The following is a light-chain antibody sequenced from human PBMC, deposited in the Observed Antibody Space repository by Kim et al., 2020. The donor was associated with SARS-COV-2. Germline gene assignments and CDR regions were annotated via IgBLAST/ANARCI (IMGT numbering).Light chain of an antibody. Sequence: VSMSPGQTATFTCSGDSLGDKYICGYQQKSGQSPVLVIYQNYKRTSGIPERFSGSNSGNTATLTISGTQAMDEADYYCQAWDFNRVFGRGTQLTVL. CDR2: QNY. V-gene: IGLV3-1*01. J-gene: IGLJ3*02. CDR1: SLGDKY. CDR3: QAWDFNRV.